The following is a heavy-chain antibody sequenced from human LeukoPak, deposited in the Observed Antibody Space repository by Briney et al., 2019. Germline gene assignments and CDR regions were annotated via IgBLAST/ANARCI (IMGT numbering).Heavy chain of an antibody. V-gene: IGHV1-69*05. D-gene: IGHD6-13*01. CDR1: GGTFSSYA. CDR3: ARPESDSSSWYVI. Sequence: SVKVSCKASGGTFSSYAISWVRQAPGQGLEWMGGIIPIFGTANYAQKFQGRVTITTDESTSTAYMELSSLRSEGTAVYYCARPESDSSSWYVIWGQGTLVTVSS. J-gene: IGHJ4*02. CDR2: IIPIFGTA.